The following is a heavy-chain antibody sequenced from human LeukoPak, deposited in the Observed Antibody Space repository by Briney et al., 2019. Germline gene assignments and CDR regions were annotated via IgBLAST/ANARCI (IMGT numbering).Heavy chain of an antibody. J-gene: IGHJ4*02. D-gene: IGHD3-10*01. CDR3: ARDLGAITGFDY. CDR2: IIPILGIA. CDR1: GGTFSSYA. V-gene: IGHV1-69*04. Sequence: SVKVSCKASGGTFSSYAISWVRQAPGQGLEWMGRIIPILGIANYAQKFQGRVTITADKSTSTAYMELSSLRSEDTAVYYCARDLGAITGFDYWGQGTLVSVSS.